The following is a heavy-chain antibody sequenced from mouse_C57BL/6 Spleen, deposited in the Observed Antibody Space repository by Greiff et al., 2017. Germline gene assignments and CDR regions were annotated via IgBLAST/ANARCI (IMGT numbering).Heavy chain of an antibody. CDR3: TSLYYDYDYYAMDY. CDR1: GYTFTDYE. D-gene: IGHD2-4*01. CDR2: IDPETGGT. V-gene: IGHV1-15*01. Sequence: VQLKESGAELVRPGASVTLSCKASGYTFTDYEMHWVKQTPVHGLEWIGAIDPETGGTAYNQKFKGKAILTADKSSSTAYMELRSLTSEDSAVYYCTSLYYDYDYYAMDYWGQGTSVTVSS. J-gene: IGHJ4*01.